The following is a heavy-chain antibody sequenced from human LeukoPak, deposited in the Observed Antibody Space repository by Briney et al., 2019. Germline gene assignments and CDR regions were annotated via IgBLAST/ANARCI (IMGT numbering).Heavy chain of an antibody. CDR3: ARDRDGYNWGAFDI. CDR2: IYYSGGT. CDR1: GGSISSYY. V-gene: IGHV4-59*01. J-gene: IGHJ3*02. Sequence: PSETLSLTCTVSGGSISSYYWSWIRQPPGKGLEWIGYIYYSGGTNYNPSLKSRVTISVDTSKNQFSLKLSSVTAADTAVYYCARDRDGYNWGAFDIWGQGTMVTVSS. D-gene: IGHD5-24*01.